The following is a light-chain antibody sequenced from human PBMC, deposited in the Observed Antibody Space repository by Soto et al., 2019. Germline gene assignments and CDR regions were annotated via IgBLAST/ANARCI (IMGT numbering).Light chain of an antibody. Sequence: QSALTQPASVSGSPGQSITISCTGTSTDVGGDKYVSWYQQHPGKAPKLMIYEVSNRPSGVSNRFSGSKSGSTASLTISGLQAEDEADYYCSSFTSISTDVFGAGTKLTVL. CDR1: STDVGGDKY. CDR2: EVS. J-gene: IGLJ1*01. V-gene: IGLV2-14*01. CDR3: SSFTSISTDV.